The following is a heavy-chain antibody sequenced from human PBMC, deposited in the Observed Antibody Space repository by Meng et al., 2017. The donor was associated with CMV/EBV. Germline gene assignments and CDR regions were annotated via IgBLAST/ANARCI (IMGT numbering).Heavy chain of an antibody. D-gene: IGHD2-2*01. CDR3: ARGIYCSSTSCYSDYFDY. CDR2: FYYSGST. CDR1: GGSISSYY. J-gene: IGHJ4*02. Sequence: SETLSLTCTVSGGSISSYYWSWIRQPPGKGLEWIGYFYYSGSTNYNPSLKSRVTISVDTSKNQFSLKLSSVTAADTAVYYCARGIYCSSTSCYSDYFDYRGQGTLVTVSS. V-gene: IGHV4-59*01.